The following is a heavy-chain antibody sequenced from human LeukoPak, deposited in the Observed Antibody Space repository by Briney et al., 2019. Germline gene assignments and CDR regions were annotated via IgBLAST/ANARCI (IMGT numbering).Heavy chain of an antibody. Sequence: SETLSLTCTVSGASISSSYWSWIRQPPGKGLEWIGYIHYSGSSTSHPSLESRLTMSVDTSKNQFSMNLNSVTAADTAMYYCARAYSIAAVFDYWGQGTLVTVSS. V-gene: IGHV4-59*01. J-gene: IGHJ4*02. CDR2: IHYSGSS. CDR3: ARAYSIAAVFDY. D-gene: IGHD6-13*01. CDR1: GASISSSY.